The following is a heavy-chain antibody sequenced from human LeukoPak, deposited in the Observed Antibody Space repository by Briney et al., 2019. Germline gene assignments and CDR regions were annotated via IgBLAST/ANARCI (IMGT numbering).Heavy chain of an antibody. V-gene: IGHV4-61*02. J-gene: IGHJ4*02. CDR3: ARDLAAAGTWPFDY. CDR2: IYTSGTT. D-gene: IGHD6-13*01. CDR1: GGSISSGSYS. Sequence: SETLSLTCTVSGGSISSGSYSWSWIRQPAGMRLEWIGRIYTSGTTNYNPSLKSRVTISVDTSKNHFSLNLSAVTAADTAVYYCARDLAAAGTWPFDYWGQGTLVTVSS.